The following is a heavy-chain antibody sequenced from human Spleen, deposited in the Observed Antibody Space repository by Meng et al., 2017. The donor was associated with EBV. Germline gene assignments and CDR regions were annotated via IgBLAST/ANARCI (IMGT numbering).Heavy chain of an antibody. D-gene: IGHD4-17*01. CDR1: GESFSGNY. J-gene: IGHJ4*02. CDR3: AGGRGLPNY. V-gene: IGHV4-34*01. Sequence: QVRQQQWGQGLLKPSETLSLTCAVYGESFSGNYWTWIRQPPGKGLEWIGDINHSGITNYNPSLKSRVTISADTSKNQFSLKMTSVTAADTALYYCAGGRGLPNYWGQGTLVTVSS. CDR2: INHSGIT.